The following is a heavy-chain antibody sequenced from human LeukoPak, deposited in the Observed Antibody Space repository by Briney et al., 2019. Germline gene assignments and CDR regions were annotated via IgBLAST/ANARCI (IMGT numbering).Heavy chain of an antibody. CDR3: ARDWGSYGLDY. CDR1: GFTFSSYW. Sequence: GGSLRLSCAASGFTFSSYWMSWVRQAPGKGLEWVANIKKDGSEKYYVDSVKGRFTISRDNAKTSLYLQMNSLRAEDTAVYYCARDWGSYGLDYWGQGTLVTVSS. D-gene: IGHD5-18*01. CDR2: IKKDGSEK. V-gene: IGHV3-7*01. J-gene: IGHJ4*02.